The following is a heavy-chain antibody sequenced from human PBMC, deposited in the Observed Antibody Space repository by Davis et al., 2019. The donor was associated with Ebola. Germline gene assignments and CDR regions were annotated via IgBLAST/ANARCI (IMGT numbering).Heavy chain of an antibody. D-gene: IGHD5-18*01. Sequence: MPSETLSLTCTVSGGSISSSSYYWGWIRQPPGKGLEWIGSIYYSGSTYYNPSLKSRVTISVDTSKNQFSLKLSSVTAADTAVYYCARDPGRRIQLWSLDYWGQGTLVTVSS. CDR2: IYYSGST. J-gene: IGHJ4*02. CDR1: GGSISSSSYY. V-gene: IGHV4-39*02. CDR3: ARDPGRRIQLWSLDY.